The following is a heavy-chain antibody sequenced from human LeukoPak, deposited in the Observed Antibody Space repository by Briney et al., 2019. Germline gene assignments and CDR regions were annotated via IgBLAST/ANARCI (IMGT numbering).Heavy chain of an antibody. V-gene: IGHV1-2*02. D-gene: IGHD6-13*01. CDR3: AREVDIAAAAFDY. CDR2: INPNSGGT. J-gene: IGHJ4*02. Sequence: ASVKVSCKASGYTFTGYYMHWVRQAPGQGLEWMGWINPNSGGTNYAQKFQGRVTMTRDTSISTAYMELSRLRSDDTAVYYCAREVDIAAAAFDYWGQGTLVTVSS. CDR1: GYTFTGYY.